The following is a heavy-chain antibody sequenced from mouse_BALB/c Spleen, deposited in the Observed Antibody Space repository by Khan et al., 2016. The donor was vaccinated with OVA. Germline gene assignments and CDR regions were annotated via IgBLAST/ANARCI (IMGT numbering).Heavy chain of an antibody. V-gene: IGHV1-4*01. CDR1: GYTFTSYT. CDR2: INPSNGYT. Sequence: QVQLQQSGAELARPGASVKMSCKASGYTFTSYTIHWIKLRPGQGLEWIGYINPSNGYTNYNQKFKDKATLTADKSSTTAYMQLSSLTSDDSAVYNCVRYGAYYRIDGWFAYWGQGTLVTVSA. D-gene: IGHD2-14*01. CDR3: VRYGAYYRIDGWFAY. J-gene: IGHJ3*01.